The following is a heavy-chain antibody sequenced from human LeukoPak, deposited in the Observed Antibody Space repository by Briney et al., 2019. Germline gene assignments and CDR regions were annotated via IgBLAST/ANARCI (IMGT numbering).Heavy chain of an antibody. CDR2: IWYDGTNK. J-gene: IGHJ4*02. Sequence: GRSLRLSCAASGFTFSNYGMHWVRKAPGKGLEWVADIWYDGTNKYYADSVKGRFTISRDNSRKTLYLQMNGLRAEDTALYYCAKDSGIAAAGTDYWGQETLVTVSS. CDR3: AKDSGIAAAGTDY. D-gene: IGHD6-13*01. CDR1: GFTFSNYG. V-gene: IGHV3-33*06.